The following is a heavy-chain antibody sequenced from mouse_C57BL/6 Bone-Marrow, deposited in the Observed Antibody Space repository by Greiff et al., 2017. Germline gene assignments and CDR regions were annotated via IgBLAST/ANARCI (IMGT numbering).Heavy chain of an antibody. CDR1: GFTFSSYG. D-gene: IGHD2-1*01. J-gene: IGHJ2*01. CDR2: ISSGGSYT. Sequence: EVQVVESGGDLVKPGGSLKLSCAASGFTFSSYGMSWVRQTPDKRLEWVANISSGGSYTYYPDSVKGRFTISRDNAKNTLYQQMSSLKSEDTAMYYCARQSMVTSYYFDYWGQGTTLTVSS. V-gene: IGHV5-6*01. CDR3: ARQSMVTSYYFDY.